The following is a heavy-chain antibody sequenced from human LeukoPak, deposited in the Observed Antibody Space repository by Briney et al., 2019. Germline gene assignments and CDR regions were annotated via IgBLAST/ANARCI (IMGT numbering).Heavy chain of an antibody. D-gene: IGHD2/OR15-2a*01. CDR2: IFYSGGST. Sequence: SETLSLTCTVSGGSIIGHWWSWIRQPPGKGLEWIGDIFYSGGSTNYNPSLKSRLTMSLDTSKNQISLKLTSVTAADTAMYYCARRNTADASIDFWGQRTLVTPSS. V-gene: IGHV4-59*08. J-gene: IGHJ4*02. CDR1: GGSIIGHW. CDR3: ARRNTADASIDF.